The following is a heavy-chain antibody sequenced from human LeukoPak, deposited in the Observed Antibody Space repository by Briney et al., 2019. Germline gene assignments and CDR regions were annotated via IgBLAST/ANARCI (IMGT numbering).Heavy chain of an antibody. CDR1: GYIFTSYA. CDR3: ARGQDPIIAVIDY. CDR2: ISAYNGDT. J-gene: IGHJ4*02. V-gene: IGHV1-18*01. D-gene: IGHD6-19*01. Sequence: ASVKVSCKASGYIFTSYAISWARQAPGQGLEWMAWISAYNGDTNYAQKLQGRVTMTTDTSTSTAYMELRSLRSDDTAVYYCARGQDPIIAVIDYWGQGTLVTVSS.